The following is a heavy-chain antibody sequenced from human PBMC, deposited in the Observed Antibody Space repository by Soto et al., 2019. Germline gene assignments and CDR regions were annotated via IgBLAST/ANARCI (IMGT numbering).Heavy chain of an antibody. CDR1: GFTFSSYA. Sequence: EVQLLESGGVLVQPGGSLRLSCAAAGFTFSSYAMNWVRQAPGKGLEWVSGISGSGGSTYYADSVKVRFTISINNSKNPLYLQMNSLRDEDTAVYYCANHSSVMVVATASRWFDPWGQGTLVTVSS. D-gene: IGHD2-15*01. CDR3: ANHSSVMVVATASRWFDP. CDR2: ISGSGGST. J-gene: IGHJ5*02. V-gene: IGHV3-23*01.